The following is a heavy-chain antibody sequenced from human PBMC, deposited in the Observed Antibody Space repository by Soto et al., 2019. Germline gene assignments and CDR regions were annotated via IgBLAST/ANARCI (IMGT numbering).Heavy chain of an antibody. CDR3: AKGVSRYGDQDYFDC. CDR2: ISASGGSP. Sequence: EVQXXESXXGLVXPXXXLRLSCAASGFTXSSYTMTWVRQAPXKGLEWVSAISASGGSPYYADSVKGRFTISRDNSKNTLYLEIDSLRAEDTAVYYCAKGVSRYGDQDYFDCWGQGSLVTVSA. J-gene: IGHJ4*02. CDR1: GFTXSSYT. V-gene: IGHV3-23*01. D-gene: IGHD4-17*01.